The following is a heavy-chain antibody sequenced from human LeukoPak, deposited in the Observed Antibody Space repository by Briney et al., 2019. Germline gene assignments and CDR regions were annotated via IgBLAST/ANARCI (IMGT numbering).Heavy chain of an antibody. V-gene: IGHV4-39*07. D-gene: IGHD3-10*01. CDR1: GVSISSTTYY. Sequence: SETLSLTCTVSGVSISSTTYYWGWIRQPPGKGLEWIGSIYFSGSTYYNPSLKSRVTISVDTSKNQFSLKLSSVTDADTAVYYCARDGMWFGEFRFDYWGQGTLVTVSS. J-gene: IGHJ4*02. CDR2: IYFSGST. CDR3: ARDGMWFGEFRFDY.